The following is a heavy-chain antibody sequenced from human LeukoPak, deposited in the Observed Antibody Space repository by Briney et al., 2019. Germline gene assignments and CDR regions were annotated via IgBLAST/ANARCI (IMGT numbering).Heavy chain of an antibody. CDR2: IVGIRSRT. V-gene: IGHV3-23*01. CDR1: GLSFNIYG. Sequence: AGSLRLACAASGLSFNIYGMKWDRQPPGKGLEWDSAIVGIRSRTYYADSVKGRFTISRDNATNTVYLQMNSLRADDTAVYYCAKTADVRLQAFDYWGQGTLVTVSS. J-gene: IGHJ4*02. CDR3: AKTADVRLQAFDY. D-gene: IGHD4-11*01.